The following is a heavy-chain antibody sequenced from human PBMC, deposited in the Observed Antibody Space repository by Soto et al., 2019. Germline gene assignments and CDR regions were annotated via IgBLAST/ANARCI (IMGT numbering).Heavy chain of an antibody. CDR2: LSRSGGST. D-gene: IGHD3-22*01. J-gene: IGHJ5*02. CDR3: AKDPRSSPYYDSSAP. Sequence: SLRLSCAASGFTFSSYAMCWVRQAPGKGLEWVSALSRSGGSTYYADSVKGRFTMSGDNSKNTVYLQMNSLRAEDTAMYYCAKDPRSSPYYDSSAPWGQGTLVTVSS. V-gene: IGHV3-23*01. CDR1: GFTFSSYA.